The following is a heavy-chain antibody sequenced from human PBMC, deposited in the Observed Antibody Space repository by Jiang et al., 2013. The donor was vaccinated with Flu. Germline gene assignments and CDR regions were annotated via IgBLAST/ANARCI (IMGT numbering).Heavy chain of an antibody. J-gene: IGHJ5*02. CDR1: GYTFTSYG. CDR3: ARVRCSSTSCYSGWFDP. CDR2: ISAYNGNT. V-gene: IGHV1-18*01. D-gene: IGHD2-2*01. Sequence: SVKVSCKASGYTFTSYGIIWVRQAPGQGLEWMGWISAYNGNTNYAQKLQGRVTMTTDTSTSTAYMELRSLRSDDTAVYYCARVRCSSTSCYSGWFDPWGQGTLVTVSS.